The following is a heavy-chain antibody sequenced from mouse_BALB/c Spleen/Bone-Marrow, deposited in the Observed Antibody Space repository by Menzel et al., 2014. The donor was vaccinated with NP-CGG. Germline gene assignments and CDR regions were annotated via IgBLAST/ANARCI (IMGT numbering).Heavy chain of an antibody. V-gene: IGHV7-3*02. CDR1: GFTFTDYY. CDR2: IRNKANGYTT. D-gene: IGHD1-1*01. CDR3: ARDRNYDINWYFDV. Sequence: EVKLVESGGGLVQPGGSLRLSCATSGFTFTDYYMSWVRQPPGKALEWLGFIRNKANGYTTEYSASVKGRFTISRDNSQIILYLQMNILRTEDSATYYCARDRNYDINWYFDVWGAGTPVSVSS. J-gene: IGHJ1*01.